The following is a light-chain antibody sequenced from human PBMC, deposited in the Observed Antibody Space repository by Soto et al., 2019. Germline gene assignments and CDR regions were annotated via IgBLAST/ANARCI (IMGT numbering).Light chain of an antibody. CDR3: QQYGNSPWT. J-gene: IGKJ1*01. CDR2: GAS. V-gene: IGKV3-20*01. Sequence: EIVLTQSPGTLSLSPGERATLSCRASQSVSNNYLAWYQQKPGQAPRLLIYGASVRATGVPDRFSGSGSGTDFTLTISRLEPEDFAVYYCQQYGNSPWTFGQGTKVDIK. CDR1: QSVSNNY.